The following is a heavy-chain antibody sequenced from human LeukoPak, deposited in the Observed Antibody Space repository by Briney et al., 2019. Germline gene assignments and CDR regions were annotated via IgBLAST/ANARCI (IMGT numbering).Heavy chain of an antibody. CDR3: ARDRSRVSDY. CDR2: ISSGSSYI. J-gene: IGHJ4*02. Sequence: GGSLRLSCAASGFTFSTYSMNWVRQAPGKGLEWVSAISSGSSYIFYADSMKGRFTISRDNAKNSLYLQMNSLRAEDTAVYYCARDRSRVSDYWGQGTLVTVTS. V-gene: IGHV3-21*01. CDR1: GFTFSTYS.